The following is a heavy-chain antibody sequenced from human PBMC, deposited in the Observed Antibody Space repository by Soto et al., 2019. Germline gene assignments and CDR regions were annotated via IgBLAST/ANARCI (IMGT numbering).Heavy chain of an antibody. Sequence: EVQLVESGGGLGQPGGSLRLSCAASGFTFRNYWMYWVRQAPGKGLVWVSHINGDGSITAYADSVRGRFTISRDDAKNTLFLQMNSLRPEDTAVYFCVRGGNYVWGSYRDWGQRTMVTVSS. CDR2: INGDGSIT. D-gene: IGHD3-16*02. J-gene: IGHJ4*02. CDR3: VRGGNYVWGSYRD. V-gene: IGHV3-74*01. CDR1: GFTFRNYW.